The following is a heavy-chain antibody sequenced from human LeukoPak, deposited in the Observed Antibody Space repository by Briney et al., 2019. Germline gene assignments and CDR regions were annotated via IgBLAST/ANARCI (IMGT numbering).Heavy chain of an antibody. V-gene: IGHV4-34*01. CDR1: GGSFSDYY. CDR3: ARKEGGQLVNTRRWFDP. D-gene: IGHD6-13*01. Sequence: PSETLSLTCAVYGGSFSDYYWSWIRQPPGKGLEWIGEINHSGTTHYNPSLKSRVTISVDTSKNQFSLKLRSVTAADTAVYYCARKEGGQLVNTRRWFDPWGQGTLVTVSS. CDR2: INHSGTT. J-gene: IGHJ5*02.